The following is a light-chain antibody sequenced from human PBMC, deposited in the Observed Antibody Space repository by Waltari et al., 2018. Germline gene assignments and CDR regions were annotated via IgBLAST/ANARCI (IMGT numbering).Light chain of an antibody. CDR2: DVS. V-gene: IGLV2-14*03. Sequence: QSALTQPASVSGSPGQSITISCTGTSRDVGGYNSVCWFQQHPGRAPKLIIYDVSNRPSGVSTRFSGSKSANTASLTISGLQTEDEADYYCTSYTSAASWVFGAGTKLTVV. CDR3: TSYTSAASWV. J-gene: IGLJ3*02. CDR1: SRDVGGYNS.